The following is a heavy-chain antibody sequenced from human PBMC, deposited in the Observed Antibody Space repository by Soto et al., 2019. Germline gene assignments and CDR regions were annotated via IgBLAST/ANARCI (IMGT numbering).Heavy chain of an antibody. Sequence: QVQLQQWGAGLLKPSETLSLTCAVYGGSFSGYYWSWIRQPPGKGLEWMGAINHSGSTNYNPSLKSRCTISVDTSKSQFSLKLSSVTAADTAVYYCARGLRSSSPRYYYYMDVWGKGTTVTVSS. CDR2: INHSGST. V-gene: IGHV4-34*01. J-gene: IGHJ6*03. CDR1: GGSFSGYY. D-gene: IGHD6-6*01. CDR3: ARGLRSSSPRYYYYMDV.